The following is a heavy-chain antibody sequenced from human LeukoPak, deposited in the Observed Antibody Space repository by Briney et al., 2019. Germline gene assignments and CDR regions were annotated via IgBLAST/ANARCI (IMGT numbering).Heavy chain of an antibody. V-gene: IGHV1-8*01. D-gene: IGHD6-19*01. J-gene: IGHJ4*02. CDR3: ASSGWHGRRFDY. CDR1: GYTFSSYD. Sequence: GASVKVSCKASGYTFSSYDINWVRQATGQGLEWMGWMNPNSGNTGYAQKFQGRLNMTRNTSISTAYMELSSLRSEDTAVYYCASSGWHGRRFDYWGQGTLVTVSS. CDR2: MNPNSGNT.